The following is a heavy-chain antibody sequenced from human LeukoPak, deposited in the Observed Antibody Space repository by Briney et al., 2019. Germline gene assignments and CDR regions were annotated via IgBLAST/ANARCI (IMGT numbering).Heavy chain of an antibody. CDR1: SGSIGSSSYY. J-gene: IGHJ4*02. Sequence: SETLSLTCTVSSGSIGSSSYYWGWIRQPPGKGLEWIGSIYYSGSTYYNPSLKSRVTISVDTSKNQFSLKLSSVTAADTAVYYCASIAAADVDYWGQGTQVTVSS. V-gene: IGHV4-39*01. CDR2: IYYSGST. CDR3: ASIAAADVDY. D-gene: IGHD6-13*01.